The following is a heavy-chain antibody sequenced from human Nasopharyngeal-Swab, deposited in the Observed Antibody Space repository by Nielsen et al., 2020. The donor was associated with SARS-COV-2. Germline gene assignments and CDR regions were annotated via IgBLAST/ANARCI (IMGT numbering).Heavy chain of an antibody. Sequence: GKGLEWVGRIRSKANSYATAYAASVKGRFTISRDDSKNTAYLQMNSLKTEDTAVYYCRRGTDYWGQGALVTVSS. CDR2: IRSKANSYAT. D-gene: IGHD1-1*01. CDR3: RRGTDY. J-gene: IGHJ4*02. V-gene: IGHV3-73*01.